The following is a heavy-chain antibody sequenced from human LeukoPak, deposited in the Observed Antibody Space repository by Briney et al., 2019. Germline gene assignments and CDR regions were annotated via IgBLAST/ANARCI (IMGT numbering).Heavy chain of an antibody. Sequence: ASVKVSCKASGNTFTGSYTHWVRQAPGQGLEWMGRINPNSGGTNYAQKFQGRVTMTRDTSISTAYMELSRLRSDDTAVYYCARFPRELGATTTDYWGQGTLVTVSS. D-gene: IGHD1-26*01. CDR3: ARFPRELGATTTDY. CDR1: GNTFTGSY. V-gene: IGHV1-2*06. J-gene: IGHJ4*02. CDR2: INPNSGGT.